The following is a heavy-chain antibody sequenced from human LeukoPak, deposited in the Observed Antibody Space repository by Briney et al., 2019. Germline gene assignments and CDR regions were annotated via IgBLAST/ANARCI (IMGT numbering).Heavy chain of an antibody. CDR1: GYTFTSYG. Sequence: GASVKVSCKASGYTFTSYGISWVQQAPGRGLEWMGWISAYNGNTNYAQKLQGRVTMTTDTSTSTAYMELRSLRSDGTAVYYCARVTIQYYFDYWGQGTLVTVSS. CDR3: ARVTIQYYFDY. J-gene: IGHJ4*02. CDR2: ISAYNGNT. V-gene: IGHV1-18*04. D-gene: IGHD2-21*02.